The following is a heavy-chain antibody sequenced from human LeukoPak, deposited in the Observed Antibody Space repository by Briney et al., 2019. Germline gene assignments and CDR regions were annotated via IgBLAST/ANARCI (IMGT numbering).Heavy chain of an antibody. CDR1: GGSISSYY. CDR2: IYYSGST. CDR3: ARLIDYGDNFDY. D-gene: IGHD4-17*01. J-gene: IGHJ4*02. Sequence: SGTLSLTCTVSGGSISSYYWSWIRQPPGKGLEWIGYIYYSGSTNYNPSLKSRVTISVDTSKNQFSLKLSSVTAADTAVYYCARLIDYGDNFDYWGQGTLVTVSS. V-gene: IGHV4-59*08.